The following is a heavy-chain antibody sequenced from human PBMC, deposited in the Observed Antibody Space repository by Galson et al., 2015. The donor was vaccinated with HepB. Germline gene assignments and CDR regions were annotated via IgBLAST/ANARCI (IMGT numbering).Heavy chain of an antibody. Sequence: SCKAAGYTFTGYYMHWVRQAPGQGLEWMGWINPNSGGTNYAQKFQGRVTMTRDTSISTAYMELSRLRSDDTAVYYCARVAGGNWYFDLWGRGTLVTVSS. CDR3: ARVAGGNWYFDL. CDR1: GYTFTGYY. J-gene: IGHJ2*01. D-gene: IGHD1-14*01. V-gene: IGHV1-2*02. CDR2: INPNSGGT.